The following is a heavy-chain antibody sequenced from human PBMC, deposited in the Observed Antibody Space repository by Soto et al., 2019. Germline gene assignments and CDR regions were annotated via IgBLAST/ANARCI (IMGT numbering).Heavy chain of an antibody. J-gene: IGHJ5*02. Sequence: ASVKVSCKASGYTFTGYAMHWVRQAPGQRREWMGWINAGNGNTKYSQKFQGRVTITRDTSASTAYMELSSLRSEDTAVYYCARDRSYYYDSSGYYEAPWFDPWGQGTLVTVSS. D-gene: IGHD3-22*01. V-gene: IGHV1-3*01. CDR3: ARDRSYYYDSSGYYEAPWFDP. CDR2: INAGNGNT. CDR1: GYTFTGYA.